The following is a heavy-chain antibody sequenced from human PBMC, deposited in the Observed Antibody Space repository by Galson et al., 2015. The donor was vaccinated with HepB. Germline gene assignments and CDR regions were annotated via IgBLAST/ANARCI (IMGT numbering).Heavy chain of an antibody. J-gene: IGHJ4*02. CDR3: ARRSPGVVMYFDY. CDR1: GFTFSSYA. Sequence: SLRLSCAASGFTFSSYAMHWVRQAPGKRLEWVAVISYDGSNKYYADSVKGRFTISRDNSKNTLYLQMNSLRAEDTAVFYCARRSPGVVMYFDYWGQGTLVTVSS. V-gene: IGHV3-30-3*01. CDR2: ISYDGSNK. D-gene: IGHD3-22*01.